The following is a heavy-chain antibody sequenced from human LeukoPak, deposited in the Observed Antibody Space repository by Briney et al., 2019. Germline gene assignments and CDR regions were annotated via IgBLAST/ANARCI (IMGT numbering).Heavy chain of an antibody. CDR3: ARRGFFTAEDYYYYMDV. CDR1: GYTFTSYD. J-gene: IGHJ6*03. Sequence: GASVKVSCKASGYTFTSYDINWVRQATGQGLEWMGWMNPNSGNTGHAQKFQGRVTITRNTSISTAYMELSSLRSEDTAVYYCARRGFFTAEDYYYYMDVWGKGTTVTVSS. CDR2: MNPNSGNT. V-gene: IGHV1-8*03. D-gene: IGHD2-21*02.